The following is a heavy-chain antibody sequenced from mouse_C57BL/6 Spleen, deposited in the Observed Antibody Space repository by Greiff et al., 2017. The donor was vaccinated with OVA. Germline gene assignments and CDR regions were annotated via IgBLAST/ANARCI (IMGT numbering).Heavy chain of an antibody. D-gene: IGHD2-4*01. Sequence: VKVVESGPGLVQPSQSLSITCTVSGFSLTSYGVHWVRQSPGKGLEWLGVIWSGGSTDYNAAFISRLSLSKDNSKSQVFFKMNSLQADDTAIYYCARERERERDHYDYDGYAMDYWGQGTSVTVSS. V-gene: IGHV2-2*01. J-gene: IGHJ4*01. CDR3: ARERERERDHYDYDGYAMDY. CDR1: GFSLTSYG. CDR2: IWSGGST.